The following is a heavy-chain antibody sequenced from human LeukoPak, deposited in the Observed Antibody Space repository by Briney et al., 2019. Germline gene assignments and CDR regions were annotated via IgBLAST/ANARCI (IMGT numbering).Heavy chain of an antibody. D-gene: IGHD3-10*01. V-gene: IGHV4-34*01. CDR3: ARSGGYGSGSYYNRGLGY. CDR2: INHSGST. CDR1: GASFSGYY. J-gene: IGHJ4*02. Sequence: PSETLSLTCAVYGASFSGYYWSWIRQPPGKGLEWIGEINHSGSTNYNPSLKSRVTISIDTSKNQFSLKLSSVTAADTAVYYCARSGGYGSGSYYNRGLGYWGQGTLVTVSS.